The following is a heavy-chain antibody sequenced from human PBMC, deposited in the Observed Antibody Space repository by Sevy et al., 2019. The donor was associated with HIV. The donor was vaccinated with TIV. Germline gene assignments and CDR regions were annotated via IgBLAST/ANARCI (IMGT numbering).Heavy chain of an antibody. CDR1: GGSISGYY. CDR2: ISYSGST. D-gene: IGHD1-20*01. Sequence: SETLSLTCTVSGGSISGYYWSWIRQPPGKGLEWIGYISYSGSTNYNPTLKSRVTISVDASKNEFSLKLSSVTAADTAVYYCARSRVITGTFDYWGQGTLVTVSS. V-gene: IGHV4-59*01. J-gene: IGHJ4*02. CDR3: ARSRVITGTFDY.